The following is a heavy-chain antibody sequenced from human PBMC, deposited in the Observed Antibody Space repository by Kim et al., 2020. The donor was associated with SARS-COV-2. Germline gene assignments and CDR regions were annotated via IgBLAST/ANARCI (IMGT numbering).Heavy chain of an antibody. CDR1: GFTCGDYG. J-gene: IGHJ4*02. CDR3: TRDWGPYYYDSSGYYYVCY. CDR2: IRSKAYGGTT. Sequence: GGSLRLSCTASGFTCGDYGMSWFRQAPGKGLEWVGFIRSKAYGGTTEYAASVKGRFTISRDDSKSIAYLQMNSLKTEDTAVYYCTRDWGPYYYDSSGYYYVCYWGQGTLVTVSS. V-gene: IGHV3-49*03. D-gene: IGHD3-22*01.